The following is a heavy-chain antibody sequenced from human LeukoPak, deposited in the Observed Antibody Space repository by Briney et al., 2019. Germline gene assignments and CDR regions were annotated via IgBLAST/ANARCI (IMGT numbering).Heavy chain of an antibody. D-gene: IGHD2-2*01. CDR1: GGSFSGYY. V-gene: IGHV4-34*01. CDR3: ARGRRGVVVPAAMAPNWFDP. J-gene: IGHJ5*02. Sequence: NPSETLSLTCAVYGGSFSGYYWSWIRQPPGKGLEWIGEINHSGSTNYNPSLKSRVTISVDTSKNQFSLKLSSVTAADTAVYYCARGRRGVVVPAAMAPNWFDPWGQGTLVTVSS. CDR2: INHSGST.